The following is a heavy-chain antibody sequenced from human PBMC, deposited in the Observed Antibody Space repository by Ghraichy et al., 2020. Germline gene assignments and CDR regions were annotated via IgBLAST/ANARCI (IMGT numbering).Heavy chain of an antibody. CDR1: GGSISSGGYY. J-gene: IGHJ3*02. V-gene: IGHV4-31*03. D-gene: IGHD3-10*01. Sequence: SETLSLTCTVSGGSISSGGYYWSWIRQHPGKGLEWIGYIYYSGSTYYNPSLKSRVTISVDTSKNQFSLKLSSVTAADTAVYYCASLRTFRGVIFWAFDIWGQGTMVTVSS. CDR2: IYYSGST. CDR3: ASLRTFRGVIFWAFDI.